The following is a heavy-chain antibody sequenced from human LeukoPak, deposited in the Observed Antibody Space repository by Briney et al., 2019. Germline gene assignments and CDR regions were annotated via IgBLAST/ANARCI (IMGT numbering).Heavy chain of an antibody. CDR3: AKGGKRRYCTNGVCRTSFYFYGMDV. CDR2: IGTAGDT. CDR1: GFTFSSYD. V-gene: IGHV3-13*01. Sequence: GGSLRLSCAASGFTFSSYDMHWVRQATGKGLEWVSAIGTAGDTYYPGSVKGRFTISRDNSKSTMYLQMNSLRAEDTATYYCAKGGKRRYCTNGVCRTSFYFYGMDVWGHGTTVTVSS. D-gene: IGHD2-8*01. J-gene: IGHJ6*02.